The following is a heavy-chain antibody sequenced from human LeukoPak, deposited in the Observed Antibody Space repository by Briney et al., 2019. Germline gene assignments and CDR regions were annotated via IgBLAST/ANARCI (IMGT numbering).Heavy chain of an antibody. Sequence: GGSLRLSCAASGFTFSSYAMSWVRQAPGKGLVWVSRINSDGSNTSYADSVKGRFTISRDNAENALYLQMNSLRAEDTAVYNCARVTARVMGNFDYGGQGTLVTVSS. CDR2: INSDGSNT. CDR3: ARVTARVMGNFDY. V-gene: IGHV3-74*01. J-gene: IGHJ4*02. CDR1: GFTFSSYA. D-gene: IGHD2-8*01.